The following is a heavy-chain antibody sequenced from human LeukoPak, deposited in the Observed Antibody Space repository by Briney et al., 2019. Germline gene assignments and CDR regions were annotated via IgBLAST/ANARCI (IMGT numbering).Heavy chain of an antibody. V-gene: IGHV3-23*01. Sequence: GGSLRLSCAASGFTFNNYAMSWVRQAPGKGLEWVSALSGSGGSTYYADSVKGHFTISRDNSKITLYLQMNSPRAEDTAVYYCAKGGAYYYDNSGYFDFWGQGTLVSVSS. D-gene: IGHD3-22*01. CDR1: GFTFNNYA. CDR3: AKGGAYYYDNSGYFDF. J-gene: IGHJ5*01. CDR2: LSGSGGST.